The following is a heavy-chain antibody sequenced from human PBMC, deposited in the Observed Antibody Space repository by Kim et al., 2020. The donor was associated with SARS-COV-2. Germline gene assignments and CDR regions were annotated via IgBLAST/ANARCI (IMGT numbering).Heavy chain of an antibody. CDR2: ISGSGGST. Sequence: GGSLRLSCAASGFTFSSYAMSWVRQAPGKGLEWVSAISGSGGSTYYADSVKGRFTISRDNSKNTLYLQMNSLRAEDTAVYYCAKDQSMVLWFGDPADAFDIWGQGTMVTVSS. D-gene: IGHD3-10*01. CDR3: AKDQSMVLWFGDPADAFDI. CDR1: GFTFSSYA. J-gene: IGHJ3*02. V-gene: IGHV3-23*01.